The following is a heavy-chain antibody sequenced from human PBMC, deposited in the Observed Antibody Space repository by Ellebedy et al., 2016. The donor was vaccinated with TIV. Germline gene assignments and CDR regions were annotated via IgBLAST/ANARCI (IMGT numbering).Heavy chain of an antibody. CDR2: IKQDGSEK. Sequence: GESLKISCGASGFTFSSYWMSWVRQAPGKGLEWVANIKQDGSEKYYVDSVRGRFTISRDNAKNSLYLHLNSLRAEDTAMYYCVTDGSYGDYLSPTHAFVIWGQGTMVTVSS. D-gene: IGHD4-17*01. CDR3: VTDGSYGDYLSPTHAFVI. J-gene: IGHJ3*02. CDR1: GFTFSSYW. V-gene: IGHV3-7*01.